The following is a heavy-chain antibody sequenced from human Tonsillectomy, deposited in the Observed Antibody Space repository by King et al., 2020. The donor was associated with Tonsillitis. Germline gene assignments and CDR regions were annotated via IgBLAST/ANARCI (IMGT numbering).Heavy chain of an antibody. V-gene: IGHV4-4*07. CDR2: IYTSGST. CDR1: GGSISSYY. CDR3: ARDWDYGSGSASLDY. D-gene: IGHD3-10*01. J-gene: IGHJ4*02. Sequence: QLQESGPGLVKPSETLSLTCTVSGGSISSYYWSWIRQPAGKGLEWIGRIYTSGSTKYNPSLKSRVTMSVDTSKNQFSLKLGSVTAADTAVYYCARDWDYGSGSASLDYWGQGTLVTVSS.